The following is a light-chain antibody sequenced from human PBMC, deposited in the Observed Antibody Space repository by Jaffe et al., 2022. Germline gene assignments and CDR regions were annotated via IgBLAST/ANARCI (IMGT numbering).Light chain of an antibody. CDR3: TSFTSTTYVL. Sequence: QSALTQPASVSGSPGQSITISCTGTSSDIGDYNYVSWYQHHPGKAPKLMIYAVSNRPSGVSNRFSGSKSGNTASLTISGLQAEDEADYYCTSFTSTTYVLFGVGTKLTVL. CDR2: AVS. CDR1: SSDIGDYNY. J-gene: IGLJ2*01. V-gene: IGLV2-14*01.